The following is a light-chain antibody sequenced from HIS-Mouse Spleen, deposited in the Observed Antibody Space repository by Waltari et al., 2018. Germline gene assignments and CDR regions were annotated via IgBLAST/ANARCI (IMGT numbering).Light chain of an antibody. CDR2: DVS. J-gene: IGLJ3*02. Sequence: QSALTQPASVSGSPGQSITISCPGTSSDVGGYNLFSWYQQHPGKAPKLMIYDVSNRPSGVSNRFSGSKSGNTASLTISGLQAEDEADYYCSSYTSSSTLEVFGGGTKLTVL. V-gene: IGLV2-14*03. CDR3: SSYTSSSTLEV. CDR1: SSDVGGYNL.